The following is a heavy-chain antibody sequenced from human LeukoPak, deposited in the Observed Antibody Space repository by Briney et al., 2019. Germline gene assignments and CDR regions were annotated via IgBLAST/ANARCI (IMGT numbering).Heavy chain of an antibody. CDR3: AREGSSSWRYFDY. D-gene: IGHD6-13*01. V-gene: IGHV1-2*02. CDR2: INPNSGGT. Sequence: ASVRVSCKASGYTFTGYYMHWVRQAPGQGLEWMGWINPNSGGTNYAQKLQGRVTMTTDTSTSTAYMELRSLRSDDTAVYYCAREGSSSWRYFDYWGQGTLVTVSS. CDR1: GYTFTGYY. J-gene: IGHJ4*02.